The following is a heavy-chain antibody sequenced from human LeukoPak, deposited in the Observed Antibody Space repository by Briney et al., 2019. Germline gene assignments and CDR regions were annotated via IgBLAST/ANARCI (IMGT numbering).Heavy chain of an antibody. Sequence: SETLSLTCTVSGGSISSYYWSWIRQPPGKGLEWIGYIYYSGSTNYNPSLKSRVTISVDTSKNQFSLKLNSVAAPDTAVYYVARDAYYDSSGPYHGNWFDPWGQGTLVTVSS. CDR1: GGSISSYY. D-gene: IGHD3-22*01. J-gene: IGHJ5*02. CDR2: IYYSGST. CDR3: ARDAYYDSSGPYHGNWFDP. V-gene: IGHV4-59*01.